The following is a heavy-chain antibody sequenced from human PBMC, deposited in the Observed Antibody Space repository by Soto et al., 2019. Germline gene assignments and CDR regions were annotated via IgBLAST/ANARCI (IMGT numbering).Heavy chain of an antibody. CDR2: ISSSSSYI. V-gene: IGHV3-21*01. CDR1: GFTFSSYS. J-gene: IGHJ4*02. D-gene: IGHD2-15*01. Sequence: EVQLVESGGGLVKPGGSLRLSCAASGFTFSSYSMNWVRQAPGKGLEWVSSISSSSSYIYYADSVKGRCTSSRDNAKNSLYLQMNSLRAEDTAVYYCAGLLGYCSGGSCYPIDYWGQGTLVTVSS. CDR3: AGLLGYCSGGSCYPIDY.